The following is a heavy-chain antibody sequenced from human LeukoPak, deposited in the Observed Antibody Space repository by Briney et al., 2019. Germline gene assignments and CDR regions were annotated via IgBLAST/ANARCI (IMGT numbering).Heavy chain of an antibody. CDR3: ARDGHGTSTWGWFDP. J-gene: IGHJ5*01. V-gene: IGHV1-46*01. D-gene: IGHD7-27*01. CDR2: INPTDGGA. CDR1: ENTLSRYY. Sequence: ASVKVSCKASENTLSRYYMNWVRQAPGQGLEWMGIINPTDGGASYAQKFQGRVTMTIDTSTSTFYLELSSLTSQDTAVYYCARDGHGTSTWGWFDPWGQGTLVTVSS.